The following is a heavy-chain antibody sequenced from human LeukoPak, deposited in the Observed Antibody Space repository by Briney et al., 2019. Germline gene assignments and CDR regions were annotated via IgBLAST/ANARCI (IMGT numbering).Heavy chain of an antibody. CDR2: IYSDGNT. D-gene: IGHD4-17*01. CDR3: TTVADYGAVWDY. Sequence: GGSLRLSCAVSGFSVSSNYMNWVRQAPGKGLEWVSLIYSDGNTYYADSVKGRFTISRDNSKNTLYLQMNSLRAEDTAVYYCTTVADYGAVWDYWGQGTLVTVSS. CDR1: GFSVSSNY. J-gene: IGHJ4*02. V-gene: IGHV3-53*01.